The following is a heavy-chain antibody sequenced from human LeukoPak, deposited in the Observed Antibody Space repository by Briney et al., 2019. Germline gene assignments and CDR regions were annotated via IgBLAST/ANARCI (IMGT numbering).Heavy chain of an antibody. J-gene: IGHJ4*02. CDR2: IKPDGSEK. Sequence: PGGSLRLSCVASDFTLSNYWMKWVRQAPGKGLEWVATIKPDGSEKYYVDSVKGRFTISKDNAKNPLYLEMNSQRAEDTAVYYCARDDGDYWGQGTLVTVSS. V-gene: IGHV3-7*01. CDR3: ARDDGDY. CDR1: DFTLSNYW.